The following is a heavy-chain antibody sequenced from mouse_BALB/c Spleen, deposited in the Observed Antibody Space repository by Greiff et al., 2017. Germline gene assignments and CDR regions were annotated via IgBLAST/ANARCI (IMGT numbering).Heavy chain of an antibody. CDR3: ARYTEVRWYFDV. J-gene: IGHJ1*01. D-gene: IGHD2-14*01. V-gene: IGHV3-8*02. CDR2: ISYSGST. Sequence: EVKLQESGPSLVKPSQTLSLTCSVTGDSITSGYWNWIRKFPGNKLEYMGYISYSGSTYYNPSLKSRISITRDTSKNQYYLQLNSVTTEDTATYYCARYTEVRWYFDVWGAGTTVTVSS. CDR1: GDSITSGY.